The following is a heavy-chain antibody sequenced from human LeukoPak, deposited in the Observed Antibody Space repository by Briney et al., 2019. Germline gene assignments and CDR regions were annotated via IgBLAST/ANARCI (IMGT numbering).Heavy chain of an antibody. J-gene: IGHJ3*02. D-gene: IGHD4-11*01. CDR1: GGSISSHY. CDR3: ARDGLHHDAFDI. V-gene: IGHV4-59*11. Sequence: SETLSLTCTVSGGSISSHYWSWIRQPPGKGLEWIGYIYYSGSTNYKPSLKSRVTISVDTSKNQFSLKLSSVTAADTAVYYCARDGLHHDAFDIWGQGTMVTVSS. CDR2: IYYSGST.